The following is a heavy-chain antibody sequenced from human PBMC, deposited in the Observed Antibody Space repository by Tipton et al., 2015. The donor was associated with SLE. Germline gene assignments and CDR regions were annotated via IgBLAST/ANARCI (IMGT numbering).Heavy chain of an antibody. J-gene: IGHJ3*01. CDR1: GGSISSGGYY. CDR2: IYYSGAT. Sequence: TLSLTCSVSGGSISSGGYYWNWIRQHPGKGPEWIGYIYYSGATYYNPSLKSPVTMSVDKSKNQFSLKFSSVTAADTAMYYCARDGPNESNHDRPTYYVYGFDVWGPGTLVTVSS. D-gene: IGHD3-10*01. V-gene: IGHV4-31*01. CDR3: ARDGPNESNHDRPTYYVYGFDV.